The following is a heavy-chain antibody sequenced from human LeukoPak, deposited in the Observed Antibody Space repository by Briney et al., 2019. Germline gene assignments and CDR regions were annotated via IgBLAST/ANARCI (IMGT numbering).Heavy chain of an antibody. CDR2: INQDESAK. V-gene: IGHV3-7*01. CDR3: ARGDPDISFGVVGDAFDI. Sequence: GGSLRLSCAASGFTFSSYEMNWVRQAPGKGLEWVASINQDESAKFYVDSVKGRFTISRDNAKKSLYLLMNSLRAEDTAVYYCARGDPDISFGVVGDAFDIWGQGTMVTVSS. CDR1: GFTFSSYE. D-gene: IGHD3-3*01. J-gene: IGHJ3*02.